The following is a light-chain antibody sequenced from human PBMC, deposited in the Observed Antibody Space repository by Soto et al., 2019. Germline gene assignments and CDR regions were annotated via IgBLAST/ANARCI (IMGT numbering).Light chain of an antibody. CDR1: QSVSSSY. J-gene: IGKJ1*01. CDR3: QQYGSSTGT. V-gene: IGKV3-20*01. Sequence: EIVLTQSPVTLSLSPGEGATLSCRASQSVSSSYLAWYQQKPGQAPRLIIYGASSRATGIPDRFSGSGSGTEFTLTISRMEPEDFAVYYCQQYGSSTGTVGQGTKVEIK. CDR2: GAS.